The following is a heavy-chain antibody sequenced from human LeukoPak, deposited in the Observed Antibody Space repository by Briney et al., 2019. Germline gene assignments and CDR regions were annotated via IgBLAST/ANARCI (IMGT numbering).Heavy chain of an antibody. CDR2: ISAYNGNT. CDR3: AGSMYSGSYNEDY. Sequence: ASVKVSCKASGYTFTSYGITWVRQAPGQGLEWMGWISAYNGNTKHAQKFQGRISMTTDTSTNTAYMELRSLTSDDTAVYYCAGSMYSGSYNEDYWGQGTLVTVSS. V-gene: IGHV1-18*01. J-gene: IGHJ4*02. D-gene: IGHD1-26*01. CDR1: GYTFTSYG.